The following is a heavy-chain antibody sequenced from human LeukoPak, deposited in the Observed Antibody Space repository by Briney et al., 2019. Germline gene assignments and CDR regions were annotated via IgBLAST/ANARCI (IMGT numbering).Heavy chain of an antibody. D-gene: IGHD4-23*01. CDR1: GFTFNRNA. V-gene: IGHV3-21*01. CDR3: ARDRYPGGGNSGFDY. J-gene: IGHJ4*02. Sequence: PGGSLRLSCAASGFTFNRNAISWVRQAPGKGLEWVSTIGGSGDKTFYADSVKGRFTISRDNAKNSLYLQMNSLRAEDTAVYYCARDRYPGGGNSGFDYWGQGTLVTVSS. CDR2: IGGSGDKT.